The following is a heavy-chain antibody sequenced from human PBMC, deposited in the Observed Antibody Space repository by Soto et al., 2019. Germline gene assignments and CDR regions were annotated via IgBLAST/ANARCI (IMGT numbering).Heavy chain of an antibody. Sequence: GESLKISCKGSGYSFTSYWIGWVRQMPGKGLEWMGIIYPGDSDTRYSPSFQGQVTISADKSISTAYLQWSSLKASDTAMYYCARIGTYYDFWSGYSNNYFDYWGQGTLVTVS. CDR2: IYPGDSDT. D-gene: IGHD3-3*01. CDR3: ARIGTYYDFWSGYSNNYFDY. V-gene: IGHV5-51*01. J-gene: IGHJ4*02. CDR1: GYSFTSYW.